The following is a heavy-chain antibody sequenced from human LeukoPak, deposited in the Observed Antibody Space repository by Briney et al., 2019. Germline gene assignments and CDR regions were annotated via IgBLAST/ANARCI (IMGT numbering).Heavy chain of an antibody. J-gene: IGHJ4*02. Sequence: GGALRLSCAASGVTFSRYWMSWVRQAAGKGVEGVANIKQDGSEKYYVDSVKGRFTIGRDNAKTSLYLQMNSLRAPDTAVYYCARDIHPFDYWGQATLVTVSS. D-gene: IGHD2-2*02. CDR1: GVTFSRYW. CDR2: IKQDGSEK. CDR3: ARDIHPFDY. V-gene: IGHV3-7*01.